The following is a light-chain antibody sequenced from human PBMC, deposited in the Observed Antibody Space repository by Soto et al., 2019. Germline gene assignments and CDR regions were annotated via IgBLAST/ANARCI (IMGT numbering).Light chain of an antibody. CDR2: GAS. Sequence: EIVLTQSPGTLSLSPGDRATLSCRASQSVRSNSLAWYHQKPGQAPRLLISGASNRATGIPDRFSGSGSGTDFTLTISRLEPEDVVVYYCQQYGTSPLTFGQGTKVEIK. J-gene: IGKJ1*01. CDR3: QQYGTSPLT. CDR1: QSVRSNS. V-gene: IGKV3-20*01.